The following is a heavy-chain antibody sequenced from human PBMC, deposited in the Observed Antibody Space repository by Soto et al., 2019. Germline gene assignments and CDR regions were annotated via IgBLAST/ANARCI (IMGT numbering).Heavy chain of an antibody. D-gene: IGHD1-7*01. CDR2: ISSSSSYI. CDR3: ARGPRYNWNYGGAFDY. V-gene: IGHV3-21*01. Sequence: PGGSLRLSCAASGFTFSSYSMNWVRQAPGKGLEWVSSISSSSSYIYYADSVKGRFTISRDNAENSLYLQMNSLRAEDTAVYYCARGPRYNWNYGGAFDYWGQGTLVTGSS. CDR1: GFTFSSYS. J-gene: IGHJ4*02.